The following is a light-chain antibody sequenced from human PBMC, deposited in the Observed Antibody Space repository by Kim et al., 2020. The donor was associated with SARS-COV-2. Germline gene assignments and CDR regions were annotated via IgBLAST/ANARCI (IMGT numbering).Light chain of an antibody. J-gene: IGKJ4*01. CDR3: QQRNNWPLA. CDR1: QSVSSN. V-gene: IGKV3-15*01. Sequence: VCRGERATPSRRARQSVSSNSAWYQQKPGQAPRLLMYDASTRATGIPARCSGSGSGTDFTLTISELQSEDFAVYYCQQRNNWPLAFGGGTKVDIK. CDR2: DAS.